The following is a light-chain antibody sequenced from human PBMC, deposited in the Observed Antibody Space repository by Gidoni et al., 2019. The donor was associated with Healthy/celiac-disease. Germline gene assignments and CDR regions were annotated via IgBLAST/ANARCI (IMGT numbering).Light chain of an antibody. J-gene: IGKJ2*01. V-gene: IGKV4-1*01. CDR1: PSALYRSNNKNY. Sequence: DIVMTQSPDSLPVSLGERATINCKSSPSALYRSNNKNYLAWYQQKPGQPPKLLIYWASSRESGVPDRFSGSGSGTDFTLTISSLQAEDVAVYYCQQYYSTPYTFXXXTKLEIK. CDR3: QQYYSTPYT. CDR2: WAS.